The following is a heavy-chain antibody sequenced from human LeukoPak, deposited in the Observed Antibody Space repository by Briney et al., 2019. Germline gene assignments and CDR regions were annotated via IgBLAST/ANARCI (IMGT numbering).Heavy chain of an antibody. J-gene: IGHJ4*02. CDR2: IYQYGSEK. V-gene: IGHV3-7*03. CDR1: GFTVSSNY. CDR3: AKDRGRGGELLPDY. D-gene: IGHD1-26*01. Sequence: GGSLRLSCAASGFTVSSNYMSWVRQAPGKGLEWVANIYQYGSEKYYVDSVKGRFTISRDNSKTSLYLQMNSLRAEDTALYFCAKDRGRGGELLPDYWGQGTLVTVSS.